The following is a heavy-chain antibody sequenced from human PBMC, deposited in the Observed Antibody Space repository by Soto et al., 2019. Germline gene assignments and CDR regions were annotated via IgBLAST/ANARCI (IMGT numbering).Heavy chain of an antibody. D-gene: IGHD2-2*02. J-gene: IGHJ6*02. Sequence: GGSLRLSCAASGFTFSSYAMHWVRQAPGKGLEWVAVISYDGSNKYYADSVKGRFTISRDNSKNTLYLQMNSLRAEDTAVDYCARPPRSEYCCSTICYTLPYGMDGWCQGTTGTVA. V-gene: IGHV3-30-3*01. CDR3: ARPPRSEYCCSTICYTLPYGMDG. CDR2: ISYDGSNK. CDR1: GFTFSSYA.